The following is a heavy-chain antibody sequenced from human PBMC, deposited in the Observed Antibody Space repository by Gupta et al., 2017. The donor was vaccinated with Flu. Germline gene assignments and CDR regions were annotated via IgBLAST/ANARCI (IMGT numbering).Heavy chain of an antibody. V-gene: IGHV3-33*01. Sequence: QVRLVESGGGVVQPGKSLRLSCAASGFPFSTYVMHWVRQAPGKGLEWVASIWYGGDNEYYADSVKGRLTISRDDPKNTVYLHMDSLRAEDTAVYYCAREQSRWFGDSPPYYYYYMDVWGKGTPVTVSS. J-gene: IGHJ6*03. D-gene: IGHD3-10*01. CDR1: GFPFSTYV. CDR3: AREQSRWFGDSPPYYYYYMDV. CDR2: IWYGGDNE.